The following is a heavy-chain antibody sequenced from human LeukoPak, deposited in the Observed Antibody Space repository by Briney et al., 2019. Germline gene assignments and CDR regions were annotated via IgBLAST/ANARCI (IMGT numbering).Heavy chain of an antibody. D-gene: IGHD5-12*01. CDR3: ARGYDAFDI. CDR2: IYSSGST. CDR1: GGSISSGGYY. J-gene: IGHJ3*02. Sequence: SETLSLTCTVSGGSISSGGYYWGWIRQPPGKGLEWIGSIYSSGSTYYNPSLKSRVTISVDTSKNQFSLKLSSVTAADTAVYYCARGYDAFDIWGQGTMVTVSS. V-gene: IGHV4-39*07.